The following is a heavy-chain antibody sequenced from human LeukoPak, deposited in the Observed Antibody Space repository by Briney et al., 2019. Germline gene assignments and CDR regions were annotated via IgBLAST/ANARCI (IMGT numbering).Heavy chain of an antibody. D-gene: IGHD2-21*02. Sequence: SETLSLTCTVSGGSISSYYWSWIRQPAGKGLEWIGRVYTSGSTNYNPSLKSRVTISVDTSKNQFSLKLSSVTAADTAVYYCARGMVVTASGWFDPWGQGTLVTVSS. J-gene: IGHJ5*02. CDR3: ARGMVVTASGWFDP. V-gene: IGHV4-4*07. CDR2: VYTSGST. CDR1: GGSISSYY.